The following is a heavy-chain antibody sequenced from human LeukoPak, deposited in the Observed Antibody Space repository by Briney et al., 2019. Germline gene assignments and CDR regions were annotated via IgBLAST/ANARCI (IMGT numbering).Heavy chain of an antibody. Sequence: GGSLRLSCAASGFTFSSYWMSWVRQAPGKGLEWVANIKQDGSEKYYVDSVKGRFTISRDNAKNSLYLQMNSLRAGDTAVYYCARIYPYSSSWYAYYFDYWGQGTLVTVSS. D-gene: IGHD6-13*01. CDR2: IKQDGSEK. CDR1: GFTFSSYW. V-gene: IGHV3-7*01. J-gene: IGHJ4*02. CDR3: ARIYPYSSSWYAYYFDY.